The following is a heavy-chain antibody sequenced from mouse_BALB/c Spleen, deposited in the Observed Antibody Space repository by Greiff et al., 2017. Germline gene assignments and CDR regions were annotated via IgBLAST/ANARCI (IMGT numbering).Heavy chain of an antibody. Sequence: QVQLKESGAELVRPGASVTLSCKASGYTFTDYEMHWVKQTPVHGLEWIGAIDPETGGTAYNQKFKGKATLTADKSSSTAYMELRSLTSEDSAVYYCTRFLLWLRRQDWDYAIDYWGQGTSVTVSS. D-gene: IGHD2-9*01. CDR1: GYTFTDYE. CDR3: TRFLLWLRRQDWDYAIDY. CDR2: IDPETGGT. V-gene: IGHV1-15*01. J-gene: IGHJ4*01.